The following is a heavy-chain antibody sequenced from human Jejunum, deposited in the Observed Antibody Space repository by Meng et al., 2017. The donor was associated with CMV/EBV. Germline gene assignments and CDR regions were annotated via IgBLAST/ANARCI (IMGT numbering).Heavy chain of an antibody. D-gene: IGHD4-23*01. V-gene: IGHV4-59*01. CDR1: GGSISRDH. J-gene: IGHJ4*02. CDR2: IYYRGNT. CDR3: ARVSPDYGGNSYSDY. Sequence: GGSISRDHWSWIRQPPGKGLEFIGYIYYRGNTNQNPSLKSRVTISADPSKNRISLQLTSVTAADTAVYYCARVSPDYGGNSYSDYWGQGIRVTVSS.